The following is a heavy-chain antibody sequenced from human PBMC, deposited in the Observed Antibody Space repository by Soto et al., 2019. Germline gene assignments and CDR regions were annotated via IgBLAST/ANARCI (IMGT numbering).Heavy chain of an antibody. Sequence: EVQLLESGGGLVQPGGSQRLSCAASGFTFSSYAMSWVRQAPGKGLEWVSAISGSGGSTYYADSVKGRFTISRDNSKNTLYLQMNSLRAEDTAVYYCAKVARRDYYDSSGRGYWGQGTLVTVSS. D-gene: IGHD3-22*01. V-gene: IGHV3-23*01. CDR1: GFTFSSYA. J-gene: IGHJ4*02. CDR2: ISGSGGST. CDR3: AKVARRDYYDSSGRGY.